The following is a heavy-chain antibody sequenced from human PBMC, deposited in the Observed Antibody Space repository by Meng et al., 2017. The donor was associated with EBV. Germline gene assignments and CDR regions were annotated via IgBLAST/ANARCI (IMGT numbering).Heavy chain of an antibody. V-gene: IGHV1-69*01. Sequence: GQLQKAGAEVKKPGSSVKVSCRTSGGTFRSDAVSWVRQAPGQGLEWMGGLIPMSGAPHYAQKFQDRVTIIADESTSTHSMELNNLRFEDTAMYYCASESGRGFTPDYWGQGTLVTVSS. J-gene: IGHJ4*02. D-gene: IGHD3-10*01. CDR3: ASESGRGFTPDY. CDR2: LIPMSGAP. CDR1: GGTFRSDA.